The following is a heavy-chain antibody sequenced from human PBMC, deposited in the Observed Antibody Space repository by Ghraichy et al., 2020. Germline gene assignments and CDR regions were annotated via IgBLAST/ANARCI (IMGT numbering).Heavy chain of an antibody. CDR3: AKVTAVPHTPFDY. CDR2: ISGGGGTT. CDR1: GFTFSSYA. J-gene: IGHJ4*02. V-gene: IGHV3-23*01. Sequence: GESLNISCADSGFTFSSYAMSWVRQAPGKGLEWVSGISGGGGTTYYADSVKGRFTISRDNGKDTLYLQMNSLRAEDTAVYYCAKVTAVPHTPFDYWGQGTLVTVSS. D-gene: IGHD4-23*01.